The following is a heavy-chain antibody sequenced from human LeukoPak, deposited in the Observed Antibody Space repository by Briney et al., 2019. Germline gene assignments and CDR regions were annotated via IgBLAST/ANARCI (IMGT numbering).Heavy chain of an antibody. CDR3: ARLNDYGTVDY. V-gene: IGHV4-30-4*01. D-gene: IGHD4-17*01. J-gene: IGHJ4*02. CDR1: GGSLSSGDYY. CDR2: IYYSGST. Sequence: SETLSLTCTVSGGSLSSGDYYWSWIRQPPGKGLEWIGYIYYSGSTYYNPSLKSRVTISVDTSKNQFSLKLSSVTAADTAVYYCARLNDYGTVDYWGQGTLVTVSS.